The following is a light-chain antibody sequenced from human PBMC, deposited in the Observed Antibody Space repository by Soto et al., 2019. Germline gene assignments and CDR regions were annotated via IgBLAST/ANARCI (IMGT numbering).Light chain of an antibody. J-gene: IGKJ1*01. V-gene: IGKV3-15*01. Sequence: EIVMTQSPGTLSVSPGERATLSCMASQSVRSNLAWYQQKPGQAPRLLIYGASTRATGIPAGLSGSGSGTEFTLTISSLQSDDFATYYCQQANSFPPTFGQGTKVDIK. CDR2: GAS. CDR3: QQANSFPPT. CDR1: QSVRSN.